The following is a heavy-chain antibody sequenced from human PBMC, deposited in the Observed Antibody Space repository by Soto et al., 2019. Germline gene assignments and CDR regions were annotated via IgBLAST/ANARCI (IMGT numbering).Heavy chain of an antibody. CDR2: ISSSSSTI. CDR1: GFTFSSYS. J-gene: IGHJ6*02. Sequence: SLRLSCAASGFTFSSYSMNWVRQAPGKGLEWVSYISSSSSTIYYADSVKGRFTISRDNAKNSLYLQMNSLRAEDTAVYYCARVNGLLSYYGMDVWGQGTTVTVSS. D-gene: IGHD3-3*01. V-gene: IGHV3-48*01. CDR3: ARVNGLLSYYGMDV.